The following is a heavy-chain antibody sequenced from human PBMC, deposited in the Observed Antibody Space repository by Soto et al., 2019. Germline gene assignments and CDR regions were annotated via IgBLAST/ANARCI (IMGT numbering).Heavy chain of an antibody. J-gene: IGHJ4*02. Sequence: EVQLVESGGGLVQPGGSLRLSCAASGFTFSNFAMHWVRQAPGKGLEYVSAISSNGGSTYYANSVKARFTISRDDSKNTLYLQMGSLRAEDMAVYYCAKSCSGGNCHVDYWGQGTLATVSS. CDR2: ISSNGGST. CDR1: GFTFSNFA. V-gene: IGHV3-64*01. D-gene: IGHD2-15*01. CDR3: AKSCSGGNCHVDY.